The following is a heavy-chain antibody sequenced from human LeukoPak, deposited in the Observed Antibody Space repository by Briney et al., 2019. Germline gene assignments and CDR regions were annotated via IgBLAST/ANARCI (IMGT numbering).Heavy chain of an antibody. CDR3: ARWNSGSYYNYYYYYMDV. D-gene: IGHD1-26*01. Sequence: SETLSLTCTVSGGSISSGSYYWSWLRQPAGKGLEWIGRIYTSGSTNYNPSLKSRVTISVDTSKNQFSLKLSSVTAADTSVYYCARWNSGSYYNYYYYYMDVWGKGTTVTVSS. J-gene: IGHJ6*03. CDR1: GGSISSGSYY. V-gene: IGHV4-61*02. CDR2: IYTSGST.